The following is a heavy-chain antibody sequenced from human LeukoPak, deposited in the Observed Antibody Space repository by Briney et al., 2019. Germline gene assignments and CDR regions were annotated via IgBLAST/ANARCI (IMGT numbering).Heavy chain of an antibody. Sequence: GGSLRLSCAASGFTFRDYYMSWIRQAPGKGLEWVSYITRRSTYTNCADSVKGRFTISRDNAKNSLYLQMNSLRAEDTAVYYCARVEGRCSAGSCYRYFDDWGQGTLVTVSS. J-gene: IGHJ4*02. CDR2: ITRRSTYT. V-gene: IGHV3-11*05. CDR3: ARVEGRCSAGSCYRYFDD. D-gene: IGHD2-15*01. CDR1: GFTFRDYY.